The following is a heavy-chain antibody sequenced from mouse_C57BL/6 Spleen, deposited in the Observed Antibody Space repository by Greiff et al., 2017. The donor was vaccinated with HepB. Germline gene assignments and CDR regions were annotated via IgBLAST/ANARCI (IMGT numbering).Heavy chain of an antibody. CDR2: IYPGNGDT. D-gene: IGHD2-3*01. Sequence: QVQLQQPGAELVKPGASVKISCKASGYAFSSYWMTWVKQRPGQGLEWIGGIYPGNGDTNYNGKFKGKATLTADTSSSTAYMQLSSLTSEDSAVYCCARERYYDGWYVDVWGTGTTVTVSS. J-gene: IGHJ1*03. CDR1: GYAFSSYW. V-gene: IGHV1-82*01. CDR3: ARERYYDGWYVDV.